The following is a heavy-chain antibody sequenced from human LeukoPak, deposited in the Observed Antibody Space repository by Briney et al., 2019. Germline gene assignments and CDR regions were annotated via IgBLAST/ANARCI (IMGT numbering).Heavy chain of an antibody. CDR2: IRYDGSNK. CDR3: AKDGEMATMIAFDY. CDR1: GVTFSSYG. Sequence: GGSLRLSCAASGVTFSSYGMHWVRQAPGKGLEWVAFIRYDGSNKYYADSVKGRFTIFRDNSKNTLYLQMNSLRAEDTAVYYCAKDGEMATMIAFDYWGQGTLVTVSS. J-gene: IGHJ4*02. V-gene: IGHV3-30*02. D-gene: IGHD5-24*01.